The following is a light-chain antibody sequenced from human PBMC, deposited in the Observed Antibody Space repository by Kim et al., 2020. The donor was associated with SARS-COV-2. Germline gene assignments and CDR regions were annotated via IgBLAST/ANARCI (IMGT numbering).Light chain of an antibody. CDR3: CSYAGSSYVV. V-gene: IGLV2-11*01. CDR1: SSEVGGYNY. J-gene: IGLJ2*01. Sequence: GQSVTLSCTGTSSEVGGYNYVSWYQPHPGKAPKLMIYDVSKRPSGGPDRFSGSKSGNTASLTISGLQAEDEADYYCCSYAGSSYVVFGGGTQLTVL. CDR2: DVS.